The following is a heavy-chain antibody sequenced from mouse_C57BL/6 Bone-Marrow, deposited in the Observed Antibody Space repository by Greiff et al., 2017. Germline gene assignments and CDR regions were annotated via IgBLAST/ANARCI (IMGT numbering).Heavy chain of an antibody. Sequence: QVQLQQSGPELVKPGASVKLSCKASGYTFTSYDINWVKQRPGQGLEWIGWIYPRDGSTKYNEKFKGKATLTVDTSSSTAFMGLHSLPSEDSAVYFCARRDSHFFYGSSPFDYWGQGTTLTVSS. D-gene: IGHD1-1*01. CDR1: GYTFTSYD. V-gene: IGHV1-85*01. CDR3: ARRDSHFFYGSSPFDY. J-gene: IGHJ2*01. CDR2: IYPRDGST.